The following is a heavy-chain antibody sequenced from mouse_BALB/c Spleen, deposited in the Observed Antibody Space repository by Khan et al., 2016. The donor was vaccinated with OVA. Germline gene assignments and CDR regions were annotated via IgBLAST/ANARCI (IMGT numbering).Heavy chain of an antibody. CDR1: GFTFSTYG. CDR2: VSTGGSYT. V-gene: IGHV5-6*01. J-gene: IGHJ3*01. Sequence: EVELVESGGDLVKPGGSLKLSCAASGFTFSTYGMSWVRQTPDKRLEWVATVSTGGSYTYYPDSVKGRFTISRDNAKNTLYLQTSGLKSEDTAMFYCTRLAYYYDSEGFAYWGQGTLVTVSA. D-gene: IGHD1-1*01. CDR3: TRLAYYYDSEGFAY.